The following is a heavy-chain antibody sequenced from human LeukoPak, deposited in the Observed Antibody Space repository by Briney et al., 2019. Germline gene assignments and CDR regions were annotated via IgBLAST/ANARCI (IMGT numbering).Heavy chain of an antibody. CDR3: ASRYDFWSGYSGY. CDR1: GFTFSSYE. Sequence: QPGGSLRLSCAASGFTFSSYEMNWVRQAPGKGLEWVSYISSSGSTIYYADSVKGRFTISRDNARNSLYLQMNSLRAEDTAVYYCASRYDFWSGYSGYWGQGTLVTVSS. CDR2: ISSSGSTI. D-gene: IGHD3-3*01. V-gene: IGHV3-48*03. J-gene: IGHJ4*02.